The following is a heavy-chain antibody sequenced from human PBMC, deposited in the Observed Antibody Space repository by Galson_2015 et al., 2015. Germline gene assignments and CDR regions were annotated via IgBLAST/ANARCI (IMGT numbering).Heavy chain of an antibody. D-gene: IGHD6-13*01. CDR3: ARRVYSSSWYAFDI. V-gene: IGHV5-51*03. J-gene: IGHJ3*02. Sequence: QSGAEVKKPGESLKISCTGSGYSFSSYWIGWVRQMPGKGLEWMGHIYTGDSDTRYSPSFQGQVTISADKSISTAYLQWSSLKASDTALYYCARRVYSSSWYAFDIWGQGTMVTVSS. CDR1: GYSFSSYW. CDR2: IYTGDSDT.